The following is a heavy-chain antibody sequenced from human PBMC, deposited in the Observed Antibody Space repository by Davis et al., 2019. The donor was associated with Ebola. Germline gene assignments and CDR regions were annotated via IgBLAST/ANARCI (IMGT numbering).Heavy chain of an antibody. V-gene: IGHV4-59*12. CDR2: IYYSGST. CDR3: ARRGRITMVRGVRYGNWFDP. D-gene: IGHD3-10*01. CDR1: GGSISSYY. J-gene: IGHJ5*02. Sequence: ETLSLTCAVFGGSISSYYWSWIRQPPGKGLEWIGYIYYSGSTNYNPSLKSRVTISVDTSKNQFSLKLSSVTAADTAVYYCARRGRITMVRGVRYGNWFDPWGQGTLVTVSS.